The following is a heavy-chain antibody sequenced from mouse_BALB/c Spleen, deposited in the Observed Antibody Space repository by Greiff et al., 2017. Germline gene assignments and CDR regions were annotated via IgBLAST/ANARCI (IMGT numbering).Heavy chain of an antibody. CDR1: GFTFNTNA. CDR2: IRSTSNNYAT. CDR3: VYSSWFAY. V-gene: IGHV10S3*01. Sequence: EVQLVETGGGLVQPKGSLKLSCAASGFTFNTNAMNWVRQAPGKGLEWVARIRSTSNNYATYYADSVKDRFTISRDDSQSMLYLQMNNLKTEDTAMYYCVYSSWFAYWGQGTLVTVSA. J-gene: IGHJ3*01.